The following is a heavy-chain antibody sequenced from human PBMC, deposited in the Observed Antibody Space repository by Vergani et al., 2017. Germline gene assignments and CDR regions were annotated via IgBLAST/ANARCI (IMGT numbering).Heavy chain of an antibody. CDR2: ISYDGSKT. Sequence: QVQLVESGGGVVQPGTSLRLSCEASGFKFSQFGMHWVRQGPGKGLEWVAFISYDGSKTQYADSEKGRVTISRDNSKNTVGLEMSSLRVDDTATYYCAKVVSGWVYRDQLSNWFDPWGQGTLVTVSS. J-gene: IGHJ5*02. V-gene: IGHV3-33*03. D-gene: IGHD6-19*01. CDR3: AKVVSGWVYRDQLSNWFDP. CDR1: GFKFSQFG.